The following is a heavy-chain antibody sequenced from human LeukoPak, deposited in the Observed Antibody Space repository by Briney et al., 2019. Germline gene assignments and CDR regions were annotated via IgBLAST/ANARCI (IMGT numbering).Heavy chain of an antibody. V-gene: IGHV5-51*01. J-gene: IGHJ4*02. Sequence: GESLKISFQASGYTFSSYWIAWVRQTPGKGLECMGLIYPLDSDVRYSPALQGQVTISADKSTSTAYLQWSSLKAPDTAMYYCARARRSSTPEVGDVFKTWYFFEYWGQGALVTVS. CDR3: ARARRSSTPEVGDVFKTWYFFEY. D-gene: IGHD6-13*01. CDR1: GYTFSSYW. CDR2: IYPLDSDV.